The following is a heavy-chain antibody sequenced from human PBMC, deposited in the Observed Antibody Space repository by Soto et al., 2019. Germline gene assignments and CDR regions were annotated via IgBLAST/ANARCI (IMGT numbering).Heavy chain of an antibody. Sequence: QPGGSLRLSCAASGFTFSSYGMHWVRQAPGKGLEWVAVIWYDGSNKYYADSVKGRFTISRDNSKNTLYLQMNSLRAEDTAVYYCARRSGDFWSGYYYGVDYWGRGTLVTVSS. V-gene: IGHV3-33*01. CDR3: ARRSGDFWSGYYYGVDY. D-gene: IGHD3-3*01. CDR1: GFTFSSYG. J-gene: IGHJ4*02. CDR2: IWYDGSNK.